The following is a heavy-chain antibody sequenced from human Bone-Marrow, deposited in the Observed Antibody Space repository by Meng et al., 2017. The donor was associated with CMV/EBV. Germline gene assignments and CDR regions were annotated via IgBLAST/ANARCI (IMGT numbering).Heavy chain of an antibody. Sequence: GESLKISCAASGFTFSSYWMHWVRQPPGKGLVWVSRINSDGSSTSYADSVKGRFTISRDNAKNTLYLQMNSLRAEDTAVYYCAKDDHNWNEIYYGMDVWGQGTTVTVSS. CDR1: GFTFSSYW. D-gene: IGHD1-1*01. CDR2: INSDGSST. J-gene: IGHJ6*02. V-gene: IGHV3-74*01. CDR3: AKDDHNWNEIYYGMDV.